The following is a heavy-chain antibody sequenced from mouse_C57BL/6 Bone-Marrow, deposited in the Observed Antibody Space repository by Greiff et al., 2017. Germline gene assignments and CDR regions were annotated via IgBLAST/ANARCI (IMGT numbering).Heavy chain of an antibody. V-gene: IGHV1-54*01. Sequence: QVQLQQSGAELVRPGTSVKVSCKASGYAFTNYLIEWVKQRPGQGLEWIGVINPGSGGTNYNEKFKGKATLTADKSSSTAYMQLSSLTSEDSAVYFCARSGYGSSYGAMDYWGQGTSGTVSS. CDR1: GYAFTNYL. J-gene: IGHJ4*01. CDR2: INPGSGGT. D-gene: IGHD1-1*01. CDR3: ARSGYGSSYGAMDY.